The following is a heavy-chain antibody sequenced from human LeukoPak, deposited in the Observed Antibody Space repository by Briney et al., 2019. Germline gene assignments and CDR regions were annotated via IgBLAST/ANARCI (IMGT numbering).Heavy chain of an antibody. D-gene: IGHD5-18*01. CDR3: AKGPDMVHYYYYGMDV. J-gene: IGHJ6*02. V-gene: IGHV3-23*01. CDR2: ISGSGGST. Sequence: PGGSLRFSCAASGFTFSSYAMSWVRQAPGNGLEWVSAISGSGGSTYYADSVKGRFTISRDNSKNTLYLQMNSLRAEDTAVYYCAKGPDMVHYYYYGMDVWGQGTTVTVSS. CDR1: GFTFSSYA.